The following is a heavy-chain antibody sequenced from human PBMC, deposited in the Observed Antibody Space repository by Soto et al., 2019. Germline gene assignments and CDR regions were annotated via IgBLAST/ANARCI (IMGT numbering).Heavy chain of an antibody. D-gene: IGHD1-26*01. Sequence: QVQLVQSGAEVKKPGASVKVSCKASGYTFTSYYMHWVRQAPGQGLEWMGIINPSGGSTSYAQKFQGRVTMTRDTSTSTVYMELSSLRSEDTAVYYCASGRIVGATRPIGLDYWGQGTLVTVSS. J-gene: IGHJ4*02. CDR1: GYTFTSYY. CDR3: ASGRIVGATRPIGLDY. V-gene: IGHV1-46*01. CDR2: INPSGGST.